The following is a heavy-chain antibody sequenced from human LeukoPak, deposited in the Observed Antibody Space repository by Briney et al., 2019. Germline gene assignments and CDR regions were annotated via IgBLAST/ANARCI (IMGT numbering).Heavy chain of an antibody. J-gene: IGHJ4*02. V-gene: IGHV3-23*01. CDR1: GFTFSSYA. CDR3: ARAGLTGSPLVDY. D-gene: IGHD1-14*01. CDR2: ISGTGGST. Sequence: GGSLRLSCAASGFTFSSYALSWVRQTPGKGLEYVSTISGTGGSTYHADSVRGRFTISRDNSKSTLSLQMNSLRAEDTALYHCARAGLTGSPLVDYWGQGTLVTVSS.